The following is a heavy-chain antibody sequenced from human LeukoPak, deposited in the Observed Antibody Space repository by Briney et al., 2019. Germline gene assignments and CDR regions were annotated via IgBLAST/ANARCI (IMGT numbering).Heavy chain of an antibody. CDR2: IYHSGSI. D-gene: IGHD2-15*01. CDR1: GGSISSSNW. Sequence: SGTLSLTCAVSGGSISSSNWWSWVRQPPGKGLEWIGEIYHSGSINYNPSPKSRVTISVDKSKNQFSLKLSSVTAADTAVYYCARVDCSGGSCHPYYYYGMDVWGQGTTVTVSS. J-gene: IGHJ6*02. V-gene: IGHV4-4*02. CDR3: ARVDCSGGSCHPYYYYGMDV.